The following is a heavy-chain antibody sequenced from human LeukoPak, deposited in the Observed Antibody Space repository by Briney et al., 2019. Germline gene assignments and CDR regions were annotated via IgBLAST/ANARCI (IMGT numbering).Heavy chain of an antibody. J-gene: IGHJ4*02. CDR1: GFTFDDYA. CDR3: ARVWDDYGVPQNFDY. V-gene: IGHV4-59*01. D-gene: IGHD4-17*01. Sequence: EPGGSLRLSCAASGFTFDDYAMHWVRQPPGKGLEWIGYIYDSGSTNYNPSLKSRVTISVDMSENQFSLKLSSVTAADTAVYYCARVWDDYGVPQNFDYRGQGTLVTVSS. CDR2: IYDSGST.